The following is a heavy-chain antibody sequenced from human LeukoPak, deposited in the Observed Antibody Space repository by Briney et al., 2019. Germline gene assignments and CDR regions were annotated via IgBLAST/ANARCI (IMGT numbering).Heavy chain of an antibody. J-gene: IGHJ4*02. CDR2: ISSSSSYI. Sequence: WGSLRLSCAASGFTFSSYSMNWVRQAPGKGLEWVSSISSSSSYIYYADSGKGRFTISRDNAKNSLYLQLNSLKAKDTPVYYCARDHRGGASVDYWGQGTLVTVSS. D-gene: IGHD3-16*01. CDR1: GFTFSSYS. CDR3: ARDHRGGASVDY. V-gene: IGHV3-21*01.